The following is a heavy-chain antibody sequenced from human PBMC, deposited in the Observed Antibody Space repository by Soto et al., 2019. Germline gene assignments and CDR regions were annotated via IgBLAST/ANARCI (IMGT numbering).Heavy chain of an antibody. V-gene: IGHV3-21*01. Sequence: GGSLRLSCAASGFTFSSYSMNWVRQAPGKGLEWVSSISSSSSYIYYADSVKGRFTISRDNAKNSLYLQMNSLRAEDTAVYYCAREGYYYDSSGYYFDPWGQGTLVTVSS. CDR3: AREGYYYDSSGYYFDP. J-gene: IGHJ5*02. CDR1: GFTFSSYS. D-gene: IGHD3-22*01. CDR2: ISSSSSYI.